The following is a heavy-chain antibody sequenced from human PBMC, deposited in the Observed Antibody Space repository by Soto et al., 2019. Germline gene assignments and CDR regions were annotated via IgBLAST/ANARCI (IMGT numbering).Heavy chain of an antibody. J-gene: IGHJ3*02. V-gene: IGHV5-51*01. CDR1: GYSFTSYW. CDR2: IYPGDSDT. D-gene: IGHD6-19*01. Sequence: GESLKISCKGSGYSFTSYWIGWVRQMPGKGLEWMGIIYPGDSDTRYSPSFQGQVTISADKSISTAYLQWSSLKASDTAMYYCAGRGAVAGNGDGFEIWGQGAMVTVSS. CDR3: AGRGAVAGNGDGFEI.